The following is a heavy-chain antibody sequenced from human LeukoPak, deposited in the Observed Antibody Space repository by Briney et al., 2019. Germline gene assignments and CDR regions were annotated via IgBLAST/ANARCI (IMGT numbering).Heavy chain of an antibody. CDR1: GFTFSSYE. J-gene: IGHJ6*04. CDR3: ARRDPYYDILTGTGYGMDV. CDR2: ISSSGSTI. Sequence: SGGSLRLSCAASGFTFSSYEMNWVCQAPGKGLEWVSYISSSGSTIYYADSVKGRFTISRDNAKNSLYLQMNSLRAEVTAVYYCARRDPYYDILTGTGYGMDVWGKGTTVTVSS. V-gene: IGHV3-48*03. D-gene: IGHD3-9*01.